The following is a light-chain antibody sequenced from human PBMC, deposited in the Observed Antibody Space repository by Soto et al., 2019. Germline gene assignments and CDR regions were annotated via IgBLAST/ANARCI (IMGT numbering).Light chain of an antibody. J-gene: IGLJ2*01. CDR1: SSDVGNYDY. CDR2: EVT. V-gene: IGLV2-14*01. CDR3: SSYTGTPTLVV. Sequence: QSALTQPASVSGSPGQSITISCTGNSSDVGNYDYVSWYQQHPGKAPRLMIYEVTNRPSGVSHRFSGSKSGNTASLTISGLQADDEADYYCSSYTGTPTLVVFGGGTKLTVL.